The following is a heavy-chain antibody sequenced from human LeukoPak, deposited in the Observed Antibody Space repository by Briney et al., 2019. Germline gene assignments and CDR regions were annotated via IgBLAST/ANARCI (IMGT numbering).Heavy chain of an antibody. V-gene: IGHV1-2*02. Sequence: GASVKVSCKASGYTFTIYYMHWVRQAPGQGLEWMGWINPNSGATTYAQKFQGRVTMTRDTSSSTAYMELSGLTSDDTGVYYCARNPPYCTSTDCYNVYWGQGTLVTVSS. J-gene: IGHJ4*02. CDR1: GYTFTIYY. D-gene: IGHD2-2*02. CDR2: INPNSGAT. CDR3: ARNPPYCTSTDCYNVY.